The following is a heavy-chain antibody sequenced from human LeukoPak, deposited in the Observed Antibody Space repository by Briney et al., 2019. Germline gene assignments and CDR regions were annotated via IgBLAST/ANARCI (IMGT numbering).Heavy chain of an antibody. CDR1: GYTFTGYY. D-gene: IGHD3-22*01. CDR3: ARDIHYYDSSDYYYGDAFDI. Sequence: ASVKVSCKAPGYTFTGYYMHWVRQGPGQGLEWMGWINPNSGGTNYAQKFQGRVTMTRDTSINTAYMELSRLRSDDTAVYYCARDIHYYDSSDYYYGDAFDIWGQGTLVTVSS. V-gene: IGHV1-2*02. J-gene: IGHJ3*02. CDR2: INPNSGGT.